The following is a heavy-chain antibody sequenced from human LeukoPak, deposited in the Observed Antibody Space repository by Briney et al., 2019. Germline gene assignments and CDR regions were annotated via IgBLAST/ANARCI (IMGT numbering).Heavy chain of an antibody. CDR3: TKDMTAVVSSGFDY. CDR2: ISGSGGTP. V-gene: IGHV3-23*01. J-gene: IGHJ4*02. Sequence: PGGSLRLSCAASGFTFSTYAMNWVRQAPGKGLEWVSTISGSGGTPHYADSVKGRFTISRDNSKNTLHLQMNSLRAEDTAVYYCTKDMTAVVSSGFDYWGQGTLVTVSS. D-gene: IGHD4-23*01. CDR1: GFTFSTYA.